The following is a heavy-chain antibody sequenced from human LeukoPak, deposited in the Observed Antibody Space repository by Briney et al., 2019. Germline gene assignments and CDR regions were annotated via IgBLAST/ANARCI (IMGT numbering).Heavy chain of an antibody. V-gene: IGHV3-23*01. CDR3: ARTQWELFLVDAFDV. CDR2: ISGSGSST. CDR1: GFTFSDYA. J-gene: IGHJ3*01. Sequence: GGSLRLSCAASGFTFSDYAMNWVRQAPGKGLEWVSAISGSGSSTYYADSVKGRFTISRDNSKNTLSLQMNSLTAEDTAVYYCARTQWELFLVDAFDVWGQGTLVTVSS. D-gene: IGHD3-10*01.